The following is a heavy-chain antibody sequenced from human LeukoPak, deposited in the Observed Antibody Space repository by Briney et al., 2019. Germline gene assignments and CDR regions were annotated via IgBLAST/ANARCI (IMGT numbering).Heavy chain of an antibody. CDR3: ARLGGGHSSSWYDAFDI. CDR2: ISSSSTYI. J-gene: IGHJ3*02. D-gene: IGHD6-13*01. CDR1: GFTFSDYY. Sequence: PGGSLRLSCAASGFTFSDYYMSWIRQAPGKGLEWVSYISSSSTYIDYTDSVEGRFTISRDNAKNSLYLQMNSLRAEDTAVYYCARLGGGHSSSWYDAFDIWGQGTMVTVSS. V-gene: IGHV3-11*06.